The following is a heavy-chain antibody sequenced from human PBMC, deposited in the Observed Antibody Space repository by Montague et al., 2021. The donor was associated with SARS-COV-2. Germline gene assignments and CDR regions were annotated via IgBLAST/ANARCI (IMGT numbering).Heavy chain of an antibody. CDR1: GFTFSAYW. D-gene: IGHD6-19*01. CDR2: ISQGGSEK. J-gene: IGHJ4*02. Sequence: SFLLSFSSSGFTFSAYWMTWVRQAPGKGLEWVANISQGGSEKNSVDSVKGRFTISRDNAKNSLYLQMNSLRAEDTAVFYCARVVSNGWTLDYWGQGTLVTVSS. V-gene: IGHV3-7*03. CDR3: ARVVSNGWTLDY.